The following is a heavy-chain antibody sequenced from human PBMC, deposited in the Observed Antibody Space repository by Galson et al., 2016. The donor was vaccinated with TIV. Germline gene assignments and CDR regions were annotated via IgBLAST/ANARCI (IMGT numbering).Heavy chain of an antibody. J-gene: IGHJ6*02. CDR2: ISEGVKT. CDR1: GLSVHINY. D-gene: IGHD6-19*01. Sequence: SLRLSCAASGLSVHINYMTWVRQAPGKGLEWVSLISEGVKTYYSDSVKGLFTISRDNSKNTLYLQMNVLRAEDSAIYYCASDRVVDGTYYYYYFGLDVWGQGTAVTVSS. CDR3: ASDRVVDGTYYYYYFGLDV. V-gene: IGHV3-66*02.